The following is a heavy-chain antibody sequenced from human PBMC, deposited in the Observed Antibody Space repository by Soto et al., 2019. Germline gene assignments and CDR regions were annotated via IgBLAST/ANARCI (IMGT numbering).Heavy chain of an antibody. CDR3: ARSAGDTRDPALDDNWFDP. J-gene: IGHJ5*02. V-gene: IGHV3-30*09. Sequence: QVQLVESGGGVVQTGRSLRLSCAASGFTFSTYAMHWVRQAPGKGLEWVAVISYDGSNKYYADSVKGRFAISRDNSKNXRXXRMNSLRGEDTPVYYCARSAGDTRDPALDDNWFDPWGQGTLVTVSS. CDR1: GFTFSTYA. CDR2: ISYDGSNK. D-gene: IGHD5-18*01.